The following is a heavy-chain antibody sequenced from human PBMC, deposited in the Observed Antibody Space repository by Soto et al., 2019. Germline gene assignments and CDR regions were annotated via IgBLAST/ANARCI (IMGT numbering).Heavy chain of an antibody. CDR3: AREDESSGHAGTFHH. CDR1: GFSFSNYV. J-gene: IGHJ1*01. CDR2: VSSDEKGK. V-gene: IGHV3-30*04. D-gene: IGHD3-22*01. Sequence: QVQLVESGGGVVQPGESLTLSCAAAGFSFSNYVMHWVRQAPGKGLEWVVGVSSDEKGKHYADSVKGRVTISRDNSKNTMFLQMNSLGPEDTAVYYCAREDESSGHAGTFHHWGQGTLVTVSS.